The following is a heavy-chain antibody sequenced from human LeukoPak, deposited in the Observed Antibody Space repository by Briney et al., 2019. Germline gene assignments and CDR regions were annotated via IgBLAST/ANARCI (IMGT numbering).Heavy chain of an antibody. Sequence: PGGSLRLSCAASGFSFSSYGMHWVRQSPGKGLEWVSFIRYDGGDQYYGDSVKGRFTISRDNSEKTLYLQMNSLGDEDTAVYYCPRDSGESAGDYWGQGTLVIVSS. CDR1: GFSFSSYG. D-gene: IGHD6-13*01. J-gene: IGHJ4*02. CDR3: PRDSGESAGDY. V-gene: IGHV3-30*02. CDR2: IRYDGGDQ.